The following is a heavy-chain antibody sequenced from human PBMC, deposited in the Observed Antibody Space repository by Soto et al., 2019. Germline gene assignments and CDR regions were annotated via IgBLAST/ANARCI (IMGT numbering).Heavy chain of an antibody. D-gene: IGHD3-10*01. CDR1: GGTFSSYA. CDR2: IIPIFGTA. J-gene: IGHJ6*02. V-gene: IGHV1-69*12. Sequence: QVQLVQSGAEVKKPGSSVKVSCKASGGTFSSYAISWVRQAPGQGLEWMGGIIPIFGTANYAQKFQGRVTITAAESTSTAYMELSSLRSEDTAVYYCARGYSSVYYYYYGMDVWGQGPTVTVSS. CDR3: ARGYSSVYYYYYGMDV.